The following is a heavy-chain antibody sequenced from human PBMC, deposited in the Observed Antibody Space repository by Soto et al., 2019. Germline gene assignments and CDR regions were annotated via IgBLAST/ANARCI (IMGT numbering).Heavy chain of an antibody. CDR3: ARTGFYSDGSGSPVAVDY. CDR2: ISAYNGNT. V-gene: IGHV1-18*01. D-gene: IGHD3-10*01. CDR1: GYTFTSYG. Sequence: QVQLVQSGAEVKKPGASVKVSCKASGYTFTSYGISWVRQAPGQGLEWMGWISAYNGNTNYAQKLQGRDTMTTDTXTXTXDMELRSLRSDDTAVYYCARTGFYSDGSGSPVAVDYWGQGTLVTVSS. J-gene: IGHJ4*02.